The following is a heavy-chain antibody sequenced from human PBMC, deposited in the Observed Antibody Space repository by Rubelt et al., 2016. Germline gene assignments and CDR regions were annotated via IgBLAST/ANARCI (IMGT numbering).Heavy chain of an antibody. J-gene: IGHJ4*02. Sequence: GKGLEWVSATSGSGGSTYYADSVKGRFTISRDNSKNTLYLQMNSLRAEDTAVYYCAKILGVVVVPAAGNIDYWGQGTLVTVSS. CDR3: AKILGVVVVPAAGNIDY. D-gene: IGHD2-2*01. V-gene: IGHV3-23*01. CDR2: TSGSGGST.